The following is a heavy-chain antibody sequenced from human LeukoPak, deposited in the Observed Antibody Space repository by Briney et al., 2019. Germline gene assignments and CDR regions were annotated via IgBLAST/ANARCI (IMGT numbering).Heavy chain of an antibody. CDR1: GFTFSSYS. CDR2: ISSSSSYI. D-gene: IGHD3-22*01. J-gene: IGHJ4*02. V-gene: IGHV3-21*01. CDR3: ARADYDSSGCYY. Sequence: GGSLRLSCAASGFTFSSYSMNWVRQAPGKGLGWVSSISSSSSYINYADTVKGRFTISRDNAKNSLYLQMNSLRAEDTAVYYCARADYDSSGCYYWGQGTLVTVSS.